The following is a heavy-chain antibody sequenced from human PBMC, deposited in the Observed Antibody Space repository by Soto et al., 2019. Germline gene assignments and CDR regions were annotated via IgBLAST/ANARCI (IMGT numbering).Heavy chain of an antibody. D-gene: IGHD2-21*02. CDR3: AKGVATAVPALDY. V-gene: IGHV3-9*01. J-gene: IGHJ4*02. Sequence: GESLRLSCVASGFSFDDFVMNWVRQRPGKGLEWVSSVSWNSGAKLYADSVKGRFAISRDSAKKSVYLQVNSLRPDDTAFYYCAKGVATAVPALDYWGQGTLVTVSS. CDR2: VSWNSGAK. CDR1: GFSFDDFV.